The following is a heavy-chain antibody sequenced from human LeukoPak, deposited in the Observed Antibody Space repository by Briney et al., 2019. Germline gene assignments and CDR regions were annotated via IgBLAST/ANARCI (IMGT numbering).Heavy chain of an antibody. CDR2: INHNGNVN. J-gene: IGHJ4*02. D-gene: IGHD5-18*01. CDR1: GFTFSSYW. V-gene: IGHV3-7*03. Sequence: GGSLRLSCAASGFTFSSYWMNWARQAPGKGLEWVASINHNGNVNYYVDSVKGRFTISRDNAKNSLYLQMSNLRAEDTAVYYCAKHVDTAMVAQDYWGQGTLVTVSS. CDR3: AKHVDTAMVAQDY.